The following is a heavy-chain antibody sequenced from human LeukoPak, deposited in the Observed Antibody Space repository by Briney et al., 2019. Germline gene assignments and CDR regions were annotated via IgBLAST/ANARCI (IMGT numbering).Heavy chain of an antibody. CDR2: IKQDGSEK. Sequence: PGGSLRLSCAASGFTFSSYGVSWVRQAPGKGLEWVANIKQDGSEKYYVDSVKGRFTISRDNAKNSLYLQMNSLRAEDTAVYYCARVGQNYDILTGHRNWFDPWGQGTLVTVSS. CDR1: GFTFSSYG. V-gene: IGHV3-7*01. D-gene: IGHD3-9*01. J-gene: IGHJ5*02. CDR3: ARVGQNYDILTGHRNWFDP.